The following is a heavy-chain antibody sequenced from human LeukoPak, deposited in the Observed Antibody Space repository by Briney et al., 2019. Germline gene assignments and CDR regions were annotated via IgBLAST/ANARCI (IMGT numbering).Heavy chain of an antibody. CDR1: GGSISSYY. Sequence: SETLSLTCTVSGGSISSYYWSWIRQPPGKGLEWIGYIYYSGSTNYNPSLKSRVTISVDTSKNQFSLKLSSVTAADTAVYYCARYDIVVVPAAADWFDPWGQGTLVTVSS. V-gene: IGHV4-59*08. J-gene: IGHJ5*02. CDR2: IYYSGST. CDR3: ARYDIVVVPAAADWFDP. D-gene: IGHD2-2*01.